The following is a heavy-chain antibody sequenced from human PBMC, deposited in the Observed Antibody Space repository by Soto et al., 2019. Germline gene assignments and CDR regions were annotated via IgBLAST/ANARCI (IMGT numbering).Heavy chain of an antibody. D-gene: IGHD3-16*02. J-gene: IGHJ4*02. CDR3: ATHPKRLGELSLYRGY. Sequence: QVQLVQSGAEVKKPGASVKVSCKASGYTFASYGISWVRQAPGQGLDWMGWISAYNGDTKYSQKFQGRVTMTTDTTTSTAYMELRRLRSDETAVYYCATHPKRLGELSLYRGYWGQGTLVTVSS. V-gene: IGHV1-18*01. CDR2: ISAYNGDT. CDR1: GYTFASYG.